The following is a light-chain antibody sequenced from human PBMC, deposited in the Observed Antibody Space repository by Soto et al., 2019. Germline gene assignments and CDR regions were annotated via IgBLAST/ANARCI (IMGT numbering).Light chain of an antibody. J-gene: IGKJ1*01. CDR2: GAS. V-gene: IGKV3-20*01. Sequence: EIVMTQSPATLSLSPGERATLSCTASQSINSKLAWYQQKPGQARRLLIYGASSRATGIPDRFSGIGSGTDFTLTISRLEPQDFAVYYCQQYGSSPPWTFGQGTKVDIK. CDR3: QQYGSSPPWT. CDR1: QSINSK.